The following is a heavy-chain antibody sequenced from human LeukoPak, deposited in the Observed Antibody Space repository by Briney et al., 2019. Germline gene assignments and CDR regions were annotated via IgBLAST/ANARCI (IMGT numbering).Heavy chain of an antibody. CDR1: GYIFTGYY. V-gene: IGHV1-2*06. D-gene: IGHD3-22*01. Sequence: GASVKVSCKASGYIFTGYYVDWVRQAPGQGLEWMGRIYPNSGDTNYPQKFQGRVTLTRDTSTNMSYMDLTRLRSDDTAVYYCARGGFSDTSGARDAFDIWGQGTMVTVSS. CDR3: ARGGFSDTSGARDAFDI. CDR2: IYPNSGDT. J-gene: IGHJ3*02.